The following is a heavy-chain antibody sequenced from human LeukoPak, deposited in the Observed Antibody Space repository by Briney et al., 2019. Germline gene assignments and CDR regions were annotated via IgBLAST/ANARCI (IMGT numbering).Heavy chain of an antibody. J-gene: IGHJ4*02. D-gene: IGHD2-2*01. CDR3: ARGIRYQLLSDY. V-gene: IGHV1-8*03. CDR1: GYTFSTYD. Sequence: GASVKVSCKTSGYTFSTYDIKWLRQAAGQGLEWMGWMNPNSANTGFAQKFQGRAAITRDTSTATAYLERSSLTSEDTAVYYCARGIRYQLLSDYWGQGTLVTVSS. CDR2: MNPNSANT.